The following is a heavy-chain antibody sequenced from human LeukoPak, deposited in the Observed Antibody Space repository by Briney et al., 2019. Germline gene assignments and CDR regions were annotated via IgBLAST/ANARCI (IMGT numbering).Heavy chain of an antibody. CDR1: GGSISSSNW. Sequence: PSETLSLTCAVSGGSISSSNWWSWVRQPPGKGLEWIGSIYYSGSTYYNPSLKSRVTISVDTSKNQFSLKLSSVTAADTAVYYCARQYGSGSYGYYFDYWGQGTLVTVSS. J-gene: IGHJ4*02. CDR2: IYYSGST. CDR3: ARQYGSGSYGYYFDY. D-gene: IGHD3-10*01. V-gene: IGHV4-39*01.